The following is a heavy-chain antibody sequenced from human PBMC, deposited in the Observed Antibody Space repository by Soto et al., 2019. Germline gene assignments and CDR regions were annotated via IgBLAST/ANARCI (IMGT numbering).Heavy chain of an antibody. CDR2: ISSSDSTI. Sequence: EVQLVESGGGLVQPGGSLRLSCAASGFSLSSYQMNWVRQAPGKGLEWILYISSSDSTIFYADSVKGRFTVSRDNANNSLYLQMNSLRADDPAVYYCARFDYDSDYFYGMDVWGQGTTVTSSS. CDR3: ARFDYDSDYFYGMDV. J-gene: IGHJ6*02. V-gene: IGHV3-48*03. D-gene: IGHD4-17*01. CDR1: GFSLSSYQ.